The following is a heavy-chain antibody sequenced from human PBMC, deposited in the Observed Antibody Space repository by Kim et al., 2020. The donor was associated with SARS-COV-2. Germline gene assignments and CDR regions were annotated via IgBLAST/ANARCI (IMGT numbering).Heavy chain of an antibody. Sequence: SETLSLTCTVSGGSISSYYWSSIRQPPGKGLEWIGYIYYSGSTNYNPSLKSRVTISVDTSKNQFSLKLSSVTAADTAVYYCASYLIVPAAIEGPYYYGMDVWGQGTTVTVSS. CDR2: IYYSGST. CDR3: ASYLIVPAAIEGPYYYGMDV. J-gene: IGHJ6*02. V-gene: IGHV4-59*01. CDR1: GGSISSYY. D-gene: IGHD2-2*02.